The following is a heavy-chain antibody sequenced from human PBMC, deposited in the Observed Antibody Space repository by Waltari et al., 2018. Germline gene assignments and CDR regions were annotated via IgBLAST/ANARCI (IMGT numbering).Heavy chain of an antibody. Sequence: QVQLQESGPGLLKPSETLSLTCPVPDSSISSAFYWGWIRQPPGRGLEWISSFYHYGRKYYQPSLDSRVPISVDMSRMQFSLRLSSVPGADTSVYYCTGVRLFSGYMDVWGKGTTVIVSS. CDR3: TGVRLFSGYMDV. J-gene: IGHJ6*03. CDR2: FYHYGRK. V-gene: IGHV4-38-2*02. D-gene: IGHD3-10*01. CDR1: DSSISSAFY.